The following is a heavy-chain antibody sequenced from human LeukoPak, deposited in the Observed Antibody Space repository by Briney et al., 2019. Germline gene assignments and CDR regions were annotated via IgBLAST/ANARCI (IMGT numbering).Heavy chain of an antibody. CDR2: INPNSGGT. CDR1: GYTFTGYY. D-gene: IGHD1-26*01. CDR3: ARVLYGGSYSFDY. J-gene: IGHJ4*02. V-gene: IGHV1-2*02. Sequence: ASVKVSCKASGYTFTGYYMHWVRQAPGQGLEWMGWINPNSGGTNYAQKFQGRVTMTRDTSISTAYMELSRLRSDDTAVYYCARVLYGGSYSFDYWGQGTLVTVSS.